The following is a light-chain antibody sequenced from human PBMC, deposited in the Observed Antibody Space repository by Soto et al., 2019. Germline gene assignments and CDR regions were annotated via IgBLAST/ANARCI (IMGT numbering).Light chain of an antibody. Sequence: QSALTQPPSASGSPGQSVTISCTGTSSDVGGYNYVSWYQQHPGKAPKLMIYEVYKRPSGVPDRFSGSKSGNTASLTVSGLQAEDEADYYCSSYAGSNNLRVFGTGTQLTVL. CDR3: SSYAGSNNLRV. CDR1: SSDVGGYNY. J-gene: IGLJ1*01. V-gene: IGLV2-8*01. CDR2: EVY.